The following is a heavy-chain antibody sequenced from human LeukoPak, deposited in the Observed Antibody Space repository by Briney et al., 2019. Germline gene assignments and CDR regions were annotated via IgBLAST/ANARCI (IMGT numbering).Heavy chain of an antibody. CDR1: GYSFTNYW. J-gene: IGHJ4*02. CDR2: IYPGDSDT. Sequence: GESLKISCKGSGYSFTNYWIGWVRQMPGKGLEWMGIIYPGDSDTRYSPSFQGQVTISADKSISTAYLQWSSLKASDTAMYYCARSEEGKFGGYDLDYWGQGTLVTVSS. D-gene: IGHD5-12*01. V-gene: IGHV5-51*01. CDR3: ARSEEGKFGGYDLDY.